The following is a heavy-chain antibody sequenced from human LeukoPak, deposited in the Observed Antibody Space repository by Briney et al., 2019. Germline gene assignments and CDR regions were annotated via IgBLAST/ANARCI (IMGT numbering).Heavy chain of an antibody. CDR3: ARVNHVVVVVAATPGSAFDI. CDR2: IKQDGSEK. CDR1: GFTFSSYW. D-gene: IGHD2-15*01. J-gene: IGHJ3*02. Sequence: GGSLRLSCAASGFTFSSYWMSWVRQAPGKGLEWVANIKQDGSEKYYVDSVKGTISRDNAENSLYLQMNSLRAEDTAVYYCARVNHVVVVVAATPGSAFDIWGQGTMVTVSS. V-gene: IGHV3-7*03.